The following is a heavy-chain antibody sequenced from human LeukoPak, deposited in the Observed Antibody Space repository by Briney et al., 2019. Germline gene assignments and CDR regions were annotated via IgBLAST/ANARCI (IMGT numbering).Heavy chain of an antibody. CDR2: ISYDGSNK. J-gene: IGHJ4*02. CDR3: AKGHSNSDLTYY. V-gene: IGHV3-30*18. Sequence: GGSLRLSCAASAFTFSTYGMHWVRQAPGKGLEWVAVISYDGSNKNYAGSVKGRFTISRDNSKNTLYLQMNSLRSEDTAVYYCAKGHSNSDLTYYWGQGTLVTVSS. D-gene: IGHD4-11*01. CDR1: AFTFSTYG.